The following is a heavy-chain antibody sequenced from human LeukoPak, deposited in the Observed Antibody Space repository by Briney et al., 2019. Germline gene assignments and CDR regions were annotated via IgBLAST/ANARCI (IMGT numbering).Heavy chain of an antibody. D-gene: IGHD6-19*01. J-gene: IGHJ4*02. CDR1: GGSISSGSYY. V-gene: IGHV4-61*02. CDR2: IYTSGST. Sequence: SETLSLTCTVSGGSISSGSYYWSWIRQPAGKGLEWIGRIYTSGSTNYNPSLKSRVTISVDTSKIQFSLKLSSVTAADTAVYYCARGRPIIAVAGTSYFDYWGQGTLVTVSS. CDR3: ARGRPIIAVAGTSYFDY.